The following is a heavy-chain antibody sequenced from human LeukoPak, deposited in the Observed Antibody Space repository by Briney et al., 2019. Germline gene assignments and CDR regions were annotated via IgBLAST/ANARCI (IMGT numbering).Heavy chain of an antibody. CDR3: ARLYCSGGSCCLYYFDY. D-gene: IGHD2-15*01. V-gene: IGHV4-59*10. J-gene: IGHJ4*02. Sequence: SETLSLTCAVYGGSFSGYYWSWIRQPAGKGLEWIGRIYTSGSTNYNPSLKSRVTMSVDTSKNQFSLKLSSVTAADTAVYYCARLYCSGGSCCLYYFDYWGQGTLVTVSS. CDR2: IYTSGST. CDR1: GGSFSGYY.